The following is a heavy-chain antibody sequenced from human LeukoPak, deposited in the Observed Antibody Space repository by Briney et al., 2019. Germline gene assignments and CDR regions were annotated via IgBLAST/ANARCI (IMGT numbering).Heavy chain of an antibody. CDR3: ARAGTIYGDQFDY. CDR2: IYYSGST. D-gene: IGHD4-17*01. J-gene: IGHJ4*02. Sequence: SETLSLTCTVSGGSISSSSYYWGWIRQPPGKGLEWIGSIYYSGSTYYNPSLKSRVTISVDTSKNQFSLKLSSVTAADTAVYYCARAGTIYGDQFDYWGQGTLVTVSS. V-gene: IGHV4-39*07. CDR1: GGSISSSSYY.